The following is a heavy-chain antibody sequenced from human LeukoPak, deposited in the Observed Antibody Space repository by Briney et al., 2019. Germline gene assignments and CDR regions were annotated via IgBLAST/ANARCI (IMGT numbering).Heavy chain of an antibody. V-gene: IGHV1-69*06. Sequence: SVKVSCKASGGTFSSYAISWVRQAPGQGLEWMGGIIPIFGTANYAQKFQGRVTITADKSTSTAYMELSSLRSEDTAVYYCAIGARTLGGARGDYWGQGNLVTVSS. J-gene: IGHJ4*02. CDR2: IIPIFGTA. CDR3: AIGARTLGGARGDY. D-gene: IGHD1-26*01. CDR1: GGTFSSYA.